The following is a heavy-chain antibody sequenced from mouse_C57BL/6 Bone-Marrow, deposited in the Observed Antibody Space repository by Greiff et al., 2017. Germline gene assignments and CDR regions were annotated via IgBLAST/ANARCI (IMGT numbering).Heavy chain of an antibody. J-gene: IGHJ2*01. V-gene: IGHV1-64*01. CDR1: GYTFTSYW. Sequence: QVHVKQPGAELVKPGASVKLSCKASGYTFTSYWMHWVKQRPGQGLEWIGMIHPNTGSTNYNEKFKSKATLTVDKSSRTAYMQHSSRTSEDAAVYYYARIEVATDHCDQGTTLTVTS. CDR3: ARIEVATDH. D-gene: IGHD1-1*02. CDR2: IHPNTGST.